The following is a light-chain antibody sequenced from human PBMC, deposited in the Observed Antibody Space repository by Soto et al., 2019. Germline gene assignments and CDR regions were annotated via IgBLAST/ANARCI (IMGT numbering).Light chain of an antibody. Sequence: DIHMTQSPSYLSASVGDRVTVTCRASQGIANFLAWYQQKPGKVPDLLIYGASTLQSGVPDRFSGSGSGTDFTLTISSLQAEDVAVYYCQQYYSIPTFGQGTKVDIK. CDR3: QQYYSIPT. CDR2: GAS. CDR1: QGIANF. V-gene: IGKV1-27*01. J-gene: IGKJ1*01.